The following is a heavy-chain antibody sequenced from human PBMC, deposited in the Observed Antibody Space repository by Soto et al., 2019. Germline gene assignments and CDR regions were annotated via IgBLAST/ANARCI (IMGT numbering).Heavy chain of an antibody. V-gene: IGHV5-51*01. CDR1: GYSFTSYW. J-gene: IGHJ6*02. Sequence: VEFLKISCNGSGYSFTSYWIGWVRQMPWKGLEWMGIIYPGDSDTRYSPSFQGQVTISADKSISTAYLQWSSLKASDTAMYYCARTSSPYYYYGMDVWGQGTTVTVSS. D-gene: IGHD6-13*01. CDR3: ARTSSPYYYYGMDV. CDR2: IYPGDSDT.